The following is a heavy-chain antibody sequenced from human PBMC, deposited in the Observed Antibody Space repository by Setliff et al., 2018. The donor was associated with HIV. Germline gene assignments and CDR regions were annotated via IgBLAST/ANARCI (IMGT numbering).Heavy chain of an antibody. CDR1: GYTFTSYG. Sequence: ASVKVSCKASGYTFTSYGISWVRQAPGQGLEWMGWISAYNGNTNYAQKLQGRVTMTTDTYTSTAYMERRRLGSDDTAVYYCARDTYIGDFWSGYYIQGRFDPWGQGTLVTVS. V-gene: IGHV1-18*01. CDR3: ARDTYIGDFWSGYYIQGRFDP. CDR2: ISAYNGNT. D-gene: IGHD3-3*01. J-gene: IGHJ5*02.